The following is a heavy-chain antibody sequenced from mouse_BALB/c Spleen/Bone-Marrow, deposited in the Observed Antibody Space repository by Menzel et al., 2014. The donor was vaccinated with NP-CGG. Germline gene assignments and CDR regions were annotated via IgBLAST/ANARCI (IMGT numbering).Heavy chain of an antibody. V-gene: IGHV1S135*01. D-gene: IGHD1-1*01. CDR2: IDPYNGGT. CDR3: AREDYGSSPDY. CDR1: GYAFTSYN. J-gene: IGHJ2*01. Sequence: EVQVVESGPELVKPGASVKVSCKASGYAFTSYNMYWAKQSHGKSLEWIGYIDPYNGGTSYNQKFKGKATLTVDKSSSTAYMHLNSLTSEDSAVYYCAREDYGSSPDYWGQGTTLTVSS.